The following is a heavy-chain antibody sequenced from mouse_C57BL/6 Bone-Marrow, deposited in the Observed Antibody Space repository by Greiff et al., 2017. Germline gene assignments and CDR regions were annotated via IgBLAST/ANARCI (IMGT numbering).Heavy chain of an antibody. J-gene: IGHJ2*01. CDR2: IYPGDGDT. CDR1: GYAFSSSW. V-gene: IGHV1-82*01. D-gene: IGHD2-1*01. CDR3: AFYYTDFDY. Sequence: VHLVESGPELVKPGASVKISCKASGYAFSSSWMNWVKQRPGKGLEWIGRIYPGDGDTNYNGKFKGKATLTADKSSSTAYMQLSSLTSEDSAVYFCAFYYTDFDYWGQGTTLTVSS.